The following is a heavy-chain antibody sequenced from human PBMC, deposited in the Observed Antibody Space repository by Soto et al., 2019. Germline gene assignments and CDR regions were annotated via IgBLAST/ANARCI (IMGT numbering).Heavy chain of an antibody. CDR1: GFTFSSYG. Sequence: QVQLVESGGGVVQPGRSLRLSCAASGFTFSSYGMHWVRQAPGKGLEWVAIISYDGSNQYYADSVKGRFTISRDNSKNTLYLQMNSLRAEDTDVYYCAKALGELSPESYDHWGQGVLVTVSS. D-gene: IGHD3-16*02. CDR2: ISYDGSNQ. V-gene: IGHV3-30*18. J-gene: IGHJ4*02. CDR3: AKALGELSPESYDH.